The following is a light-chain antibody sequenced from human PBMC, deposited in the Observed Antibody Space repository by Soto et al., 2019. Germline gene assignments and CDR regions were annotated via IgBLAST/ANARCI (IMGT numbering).Light chain of an antibody. Sequence: EIVLTQSPDTLSLSPGERASLSCRASQSVSSSFLAWYQQKPGQAPRLLIYGASSTATGIPDRFSGSGSGTDFTLTISRLEPEDFAVYYCQQYDTSTRTFGQGTKVEIK. V-gene: IGKV3-20*01. CDR3: QQYDTSTRT. CDR2: GAS. J-gene: IGKJ1*01. CDR1: QSVSSSF.